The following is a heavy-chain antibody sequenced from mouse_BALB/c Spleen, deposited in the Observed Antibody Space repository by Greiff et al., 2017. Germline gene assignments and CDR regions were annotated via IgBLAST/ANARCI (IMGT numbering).Heavy chain of an antibody. D-gene: IGHD2-3*01. CDR3: ARHDGYDAMDY. CDR1: GFTFSSYT. CDR2: ISNGGGST. V-gene: IGHV5-12-2*01. J-gene: IGHJ4*01. Sequence: DVLLVESGGGLVQPGGSLKLSCAASGFTFSSYTMSWVRQTPEKRLEWVAYISNGGGSTYYPDTVKGRFTISRDNAKNTLYLQMSSLKSEDTAMYYCARHDGYDAMDYWGQGTSVTVSS.